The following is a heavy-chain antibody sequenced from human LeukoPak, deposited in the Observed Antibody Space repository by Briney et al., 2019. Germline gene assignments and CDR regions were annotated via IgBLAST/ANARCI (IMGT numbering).Heavy chain of an antibody. CDR1: SGSISSTSSY. D-gene: IGHD3-10*01. CDR3: ARGYYYVSGSYSFFDY. V-gene: IGHV4-39*01. J-gene: IGHJ4*02. CDR2: IYYTGTT. Sequence: PSETLSLTCTVSSGSISSTSSYWGWIRQPPGKGLECIGNIYYTGTTYYNPSLKSRVTISVDTSKNQFSLKLSSVTAADTAVYYRARGYYYVSGSYSFFDYWGQGTLVTVSS.